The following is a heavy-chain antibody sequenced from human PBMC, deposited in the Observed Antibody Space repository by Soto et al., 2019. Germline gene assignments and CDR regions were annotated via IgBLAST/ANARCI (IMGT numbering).Heavy chain of an antibody. Sequence: ASVKVSCKASGYTFTTYGISWVRQAPGQGLEWMGWISPYDGTTKYAEKFQGEMTMTTDTATSTAYMDLRSLRSDDTAVYYCARDGERDTGLNFYYYLHGMDAWGQGTRVTVSS. CDR3: ARDGERDTGLNFYYYLHGMDA. CDR2: ISPYDGTT. CDR1: GYTFTTYG. D-gene: IGHD1-1*01. J-gene: IGHJ6*02. V-gene: IGHV1-18*04.